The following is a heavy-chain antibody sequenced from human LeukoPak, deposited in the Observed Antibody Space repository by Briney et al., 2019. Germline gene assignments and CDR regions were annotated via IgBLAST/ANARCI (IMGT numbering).Heavy chain of an antibody. Sequence: GASVNVSCTASGYTFTSYAMHWVRQAPGQRLEWMGWINAGNGNTKYSQKFQGRVTITRDTSASTAYMELSSLRSEDTAVYYCARVSSPARGWFDPWGQGTLVTVSS. CDR2: INAGNGNT. V-gene: IGHV1-3*01. CDR3: ARVSSPARGWFDP. D-gene: IGHD6-13*01. CDR1: GYTFTSYA. J-gene: IGHJ5*02.